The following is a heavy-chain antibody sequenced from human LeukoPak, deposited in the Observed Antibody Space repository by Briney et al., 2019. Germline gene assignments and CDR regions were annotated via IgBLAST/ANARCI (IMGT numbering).Heavy chain of an antibody. CDR2: ITRSSSAI. V-gene: IGHV3-48*02. Sequence: PGGSLRLSCAASRFTFSTYSMNWVRQAAGKGLEWVSYITRSSSAIYYAGSVKGRFTISRDNAKNSLYLQMNNLRDEDTAGYYCARESSIDYWGQGTLVTVSS. J-gene: IGHJ4*02. CDR3: ARESSIDY. CDR1: RFTFSTYS.